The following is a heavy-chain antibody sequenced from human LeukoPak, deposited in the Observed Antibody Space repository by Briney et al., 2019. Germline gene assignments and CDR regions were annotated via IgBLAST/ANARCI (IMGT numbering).Heavy chain of an antibody. D-gene: IGHD3-3*01. Sequence: SETLSLTCTVSGGSISSYYWSWLRQPPGKGLEWIGYIYYSGSTNYNPSLKSRVTISVDTSKNQFSLKLSSVTAADTAVYYCARVDAYDFWSGPGSGAFDIWGQGTMVTVSS. V-gene: IGHV4-59*01. CDR2: IYYSGST. CDR3: ARVDAYDFWSGPGSGAFDI. CDR1: GGSISSYY. J-gene: IGHJ3*02.